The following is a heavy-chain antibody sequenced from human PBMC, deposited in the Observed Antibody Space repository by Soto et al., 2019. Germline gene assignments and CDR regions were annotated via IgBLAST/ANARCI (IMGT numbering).Heavy chain of an antibody. Sequence: QVQLQESGPGLVKPSETLSLTCTVSGGSISSYYWSWIRQPPGKGLEWIGYIYYSGSASYNPALKSRVTISADTSKNQFSLKLSSVTAADTAVYYCARRYGGAFDIWGQGTKVTVSS. CDR3: ARRYGGAFDI. V-gene: IGHV4-59*08. J-gene: IGHJ3*02. CDR2: IYYSGSA. D-gene: IGHD3-10*01. CDR1: GGSISSYY.